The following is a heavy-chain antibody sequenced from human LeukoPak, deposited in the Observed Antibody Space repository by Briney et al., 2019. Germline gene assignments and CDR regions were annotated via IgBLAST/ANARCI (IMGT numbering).Heavy chain of an antibody. V-gene: IGHV3-15*01. CDR3: AKEYTVTGNLDY. Sequence: GGSLRLSCAASGFTFSNAWMSWVRQAPGKGLEWVGRIKSKTDGGTTDYAAPVKGRLTISRDDSKNTLYLQMNSLRAEDTAVYHCAKEYTVTGNLDYWGQGTLVTVSS. D-gene: IGHD4-17*01. CDR2: IKSKTDGGTT. CDR1: GFTFSNAW. J-gene: IGHJ4*02.